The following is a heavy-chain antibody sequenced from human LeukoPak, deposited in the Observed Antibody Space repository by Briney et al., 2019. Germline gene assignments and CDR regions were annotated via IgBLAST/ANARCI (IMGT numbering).Heavy chain of an antibody. J-gene: IGHJ6*02. CDR1: GFTFSSYG. D-gene: IGHD3-22*01. V-gene: IGHV3-33*01. Sequence: PGRSLRLSCAASGFTFSSYGMHWVRQAPGKGLEWVAIIWYDGTNKYYADSVKGRFTISRDNSKNTLYLQMNSLRAEDTAVYYCARELRVTMIVDSNYGMDVWGQGTTVTVSS. CDR2: IWYDGTNK. CDR3: ARELRVTMIVDSNYGMDV.